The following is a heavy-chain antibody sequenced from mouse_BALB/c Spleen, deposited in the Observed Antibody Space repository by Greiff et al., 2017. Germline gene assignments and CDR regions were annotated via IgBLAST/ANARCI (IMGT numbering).Heavy chain of an antibody. Sequence: QVQLQQSGAELAKPGASVKMSCKASGYTFTSYWMHWVKQRPGQGLEWIGYINPSTGYTEYNQKFKDKATLTADKSSSTAYMQLSSLTSEDSAVYYCARGGFYYGSSYEDYAMDYWGQGTSGTVSS. D-gene: IGHD1-1*01. CDR2: INPSTGYT. CDR1: GYTFTSYW. CDR3: ARGGFYYGSSYEDYAMDY. V-gene: IGHV1-7*01. J-gene: IGHJ4*01.